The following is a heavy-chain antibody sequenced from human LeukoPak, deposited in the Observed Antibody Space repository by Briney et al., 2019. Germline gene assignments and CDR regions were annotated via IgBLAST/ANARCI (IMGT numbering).Heavy chain of an antibody. Sequence: PSDTLSLTCSVSGGSISSGDYYWSWIRQPPGKRLEWMGHIYYSGETNYTPSLSCRVAISMDTSKNQFSVDLLSVSPADTAVYFCASPRPNYWRQGTLVSVCS. J-gene: IGHJ4*02. CDR2: IYYSGET. CDR1: GGSISSGDYY. V-gene: IGHV4-30-4*02. CDR3: ASPRPNY.